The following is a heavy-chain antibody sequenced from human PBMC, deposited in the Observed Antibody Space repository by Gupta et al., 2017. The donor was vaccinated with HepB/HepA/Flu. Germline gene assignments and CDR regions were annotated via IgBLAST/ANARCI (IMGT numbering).Heavy chain of an antibody. V-gene: IGHV3-30*18. CDR1: GFTFSGYDFRDYG. J-gene: IGHJ6*02. Sequence: QVQLVESGGNVVQPGRSLRLSCAASGFTFSGYDFRDYGMHWVRQAPGKGLEWVAVISHDGRNEYYADSVKGRFTISRDKSKNTLYLQMNSLRPEDTALYYCAKDLLVGHIPYYYYFGMDVWGQGTTVTVSS. CDR2: ISHDGRNE. D-gene: IGHD1-26*01. CDR3: AKDLLVGHIPYYYYFGMDV.